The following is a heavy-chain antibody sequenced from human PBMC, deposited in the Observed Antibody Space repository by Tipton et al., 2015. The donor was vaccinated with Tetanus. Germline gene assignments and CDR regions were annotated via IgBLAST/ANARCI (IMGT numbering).Heavy chain of an antibody. CDR2: SWYDGTDK. J-gene: IGHJ4*02. D-gene: IGHD2-15*01. CDR3: AREADCSGGSCFSGDFDN. CDR1: GFIFSSYG. Sequence: SGFIFSSYGIHWVRQAPGKGLEWVAVSWYDGTDKYYADSVKVRLTISRDNSKNTLYLQMNRLRAEARAVYYCAREADCSGGSCFSGDFDNWGRGTQVTVSS. V-gene: IGHV3-33*01.